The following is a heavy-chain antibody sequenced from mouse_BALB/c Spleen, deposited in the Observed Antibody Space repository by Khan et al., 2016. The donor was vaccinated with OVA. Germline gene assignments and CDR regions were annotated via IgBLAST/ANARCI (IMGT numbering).Heavy chain of an antibody. CDR2: ISYSGNT. J-gene: IGHJ2*02. CDR3: ARVYGGDFDY. V-gene: IGHV3-2*02. CDR1: GYSITSDYA. D-gene: IGHD1-1*01. Sequence: VQLKESGPGLVKPSQSLSLTCTVTGYSITSDYAWNWLRQFPGNKLERMGFISYSGNTKYNPSHKSRFSITRDTSKNQFFLQLNSVTTEDTATYYCARVYGGDFDYWGQGTSLTVSS.